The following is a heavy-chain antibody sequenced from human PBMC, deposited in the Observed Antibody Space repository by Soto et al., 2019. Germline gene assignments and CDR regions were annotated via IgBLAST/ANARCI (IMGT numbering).Heavy chain of an antibody. CDR3: ATLNSFGSDY. CDR1: GFTFSSYW. CDR2: INSDGSAT. J-gene: IGHJ4*02. V-gene: IGHV3-74*01. Sequence: EVQLVESGGGLVQPGGSLRLSCAASGFTFSSYWMHWVRQTAGKGLVWVSQINSDGSATRYADSVKGRFTISRDNAKNTVYLEMNRMRAEYTAVYYCATLNSFGSDYWGQGTLVTVSS. D-gene: IGHD5-18*01.